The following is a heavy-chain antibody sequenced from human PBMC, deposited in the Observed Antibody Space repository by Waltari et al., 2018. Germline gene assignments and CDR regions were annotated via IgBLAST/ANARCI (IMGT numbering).Heavy chain of an antibody. CDR2: VDPEDGET. J-gene: IGHJ5*02. CDR1: GYTFTDYY. D-gene: IGHD6-6*01. Sequence: EVQLVQSGAEVNKHGATVTISCTVSGYTFTDYYLHWVQQAPGKGLEWMGLVDPEDGETIYAEKCQGRVTITADTSTDTAYMELSSLRSEDTAVYYCATGRIAARPFDPWGQGTLVTVSS. CDR3: ATGRIAARPFDP. V-gene: IGHV1-69-2*01.